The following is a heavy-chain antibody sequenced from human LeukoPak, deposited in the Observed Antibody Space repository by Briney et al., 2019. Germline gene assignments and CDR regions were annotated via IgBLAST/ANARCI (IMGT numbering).Heavy chain of an antibody. Sequence: GGSLRLSCAASGFTFSTYSMNWVRQAPGKGLEWISYISSISSPIYYTDSVKGRFTISRDNAKNSLYLQMISLRAEDTAVYYCARDAIDMTSFAFDFWGQGTMVTVSS. CDR1: GFTFSTYS. D-gene: IGHD2-15*01. CDR2: ISSISSPI. CDR3: ARDAIDMTSFAFDF. V-gene: IGHV3-48*01. J-gene: IGHJ3*01.